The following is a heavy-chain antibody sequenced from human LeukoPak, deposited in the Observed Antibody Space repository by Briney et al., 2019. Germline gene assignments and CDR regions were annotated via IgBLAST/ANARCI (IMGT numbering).Heavy chain of an antibody. Sequence: SEALSLTCAVYGGSFSGYYWSWIRQPPGKGLEWIGEINHSGSTNYNPSLKSRVTISVDTSKNQFSLKLSSVTAADTAVYYCARAGVGYDSSGYYFYWGQGTLVTVSS. D-gene: IGHD3-22*01. CDR1: GGSFSGYY. J-gene: IGHJ4*02. V-gene: IGHV4-34*01. CDR3: ARAGVGYDSSGYYFY. CDR2: INHSGST.